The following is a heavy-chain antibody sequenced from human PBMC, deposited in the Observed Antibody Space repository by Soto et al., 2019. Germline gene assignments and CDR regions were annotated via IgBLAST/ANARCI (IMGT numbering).Heavy chain of an antibody. V-gene: IGHV1-69*01. CDR2: IIPNFDTP. Sequence: QVHLVQSGAEVKKPGSSVKVSCKTSGGSFNNYAVSWVRQAPGQGLEWLGGIIPNFDTPNYAQKFQDRVTIIADESTSTGYMELRSLRSNDTAVYYCAVAMVREILIFESSGMHVCGQGTTVIVSS. D-gene: IGHD3-10*01. CDR3: AVAMVREILIFESSGMHV. J-gene: IGHJ6*02. CDR1: GGSFNNYA.